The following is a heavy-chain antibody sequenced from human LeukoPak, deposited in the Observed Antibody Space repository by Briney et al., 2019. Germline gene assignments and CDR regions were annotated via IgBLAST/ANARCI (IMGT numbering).Heavy chain of an antibody. CDR2: ISAGNGNT. V-gene: IGHV1-3*01. CDR1: GYTFAGYA. CDR3: ARDRGNYLLPY. Sequence: GASVKVSCKASGYTFAGYAIFWVRQAPGQRLAWMGWISAGNGNTRYSQKFHDRLTISRDTPASTVYMELSSLRSEDTAIYYCARDRGNYLLPYWGQGTLVTVSS. D-gene: IGHD1-26*01. J-gene: IGHJ4*02.